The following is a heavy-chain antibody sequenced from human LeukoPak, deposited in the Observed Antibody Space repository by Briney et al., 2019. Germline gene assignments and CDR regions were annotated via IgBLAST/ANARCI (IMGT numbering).Heavy chain of an antibody. CDR2: IYSGGST. V-gene: IGHV3-66*01. D-gene: IGHD3-10*01. J-gene: IGHJ4*02. CDR3: ARSSPMYYYGSGTDYFDY. CDR1: GFTVSSNY. Sequence: PGGSLRLSCAASGFTVSSNYMSWVRQAPGKGLEWVSVIYSGGSTYYADSVKGRFTISRDNSKNTLYLQMNSLRAEDTAVYYCARSSPMYYYGSGTDYFDYWGQGTLVTVSS.